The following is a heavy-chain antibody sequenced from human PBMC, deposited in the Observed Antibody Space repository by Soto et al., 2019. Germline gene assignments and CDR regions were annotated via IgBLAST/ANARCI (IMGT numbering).Heavy chain of an antibody. CDR2: IYYSGST. Sequence: QVQLQESGPGLVKPSQTLSLTCTVSGGSISSGGYYWSWIRQHPGKGLEWIGYIYYSGSTYYNPSPKSRVTISVDTSKNQFSLKLSSVTAADTAVYYCARPNLRGSAFDIWGQGTMVTVSS. CDR1: GGSISSGGYY. J-gene: IGHJ3*02. CDR3: ARPNLRGSAFDI. V-gene: IGHV4-31*03. D-gene: IGHD3-16*01.